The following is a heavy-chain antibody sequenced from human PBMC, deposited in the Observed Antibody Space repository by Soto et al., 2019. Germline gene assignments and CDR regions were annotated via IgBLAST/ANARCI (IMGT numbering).Heavy chain of an antibody. CDR3: ARSLPGTYGAFDL. J-gene: IGHJ3*01. D-gene: IGHD1-7*01. CDR1: EFTFRSYW. V-gene: IGHV3-74*01. Sequence: GLSLRLSCAASEFTFRSYWMHWVRQSPGKGLVWVSRISGDGSSTNYADSVKGRFTISXXXXXXTXYXQXXSLRAEDTAVYYCARSLPGTYGAFDLWGQGTMVTVS. CDR2: ISGDGSST.